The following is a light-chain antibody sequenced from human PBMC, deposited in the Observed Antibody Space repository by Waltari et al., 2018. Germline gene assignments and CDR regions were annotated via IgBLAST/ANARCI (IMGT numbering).Light chain of an antibody. Sequence: EIVMTQSPATLSVSPGERATLSCRASQSVSSNLAWYQQKPGQAPRLLIYGASTKATGNPSKFRGSGFGTKFNPTHSKLPSEEFASYYWQHYNNWPRTFGQGTKVEI. CDR2: GAS. CDR1: QSVSSN. V-gene: IGKV3-15*01. J-gene: IGKJ1*01. CDR3: QHYNNWPRT.